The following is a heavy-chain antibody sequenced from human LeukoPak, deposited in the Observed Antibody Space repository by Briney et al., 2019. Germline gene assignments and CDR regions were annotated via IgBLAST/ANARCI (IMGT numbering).Heavy chain of an antibody. J-gene: IGHJ4*02. CDR3: ARDSIKGAGEDY. Sequence: ASVKVSCKASGGTFSSYAISWVRQAPGQGLEWMGGIIPIFGTAHYAQKFQGRVTITADESTSTAYMELSSLRSEDTAVYYCARDSIKGAGEDYWGQGTLVTVSS. CDR2: IIPIFGTA. CDR1: GGTFSSYA. D-gene: IGHD7-27*01. V-gene: IGHV1-69*13.